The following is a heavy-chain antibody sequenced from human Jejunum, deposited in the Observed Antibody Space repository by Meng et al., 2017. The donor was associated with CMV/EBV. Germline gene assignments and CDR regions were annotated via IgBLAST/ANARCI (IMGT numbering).Heavy chain of an antibody. V-gene: IGHV3-74*01. CDR1: GFPIDGYW. CDR2: INADGRTT. J-gene: IGHJ1*01. CDR3: ARGGGTAGPREV. Sequence: SGFPIDGYWVNWVRHAPGEGLVWVSGINADGRTTAYADSVKGRFAISRDNAKKTVYLQMNSLRDEDTAVYYCARGGGTAGPREVWGRGTLVTVSS. D-gene: IGHD6-13*01.